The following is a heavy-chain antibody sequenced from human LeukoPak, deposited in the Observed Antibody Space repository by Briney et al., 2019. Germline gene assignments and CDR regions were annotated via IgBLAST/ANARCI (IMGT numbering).Heavy chain of an antibody. Sequence: GGSLRLSCAASGFTFSNYYMNWVRQAPGKGLEWVSSISSSSSYIYYADSVKGRFTISRDNAENSLYLQMNSLRAEDTAVYYCARESSTWSPHGWFDPWGQGTLVTVSS. CDR1: GFTFSNYY. V-gene: IGHV3-21*01. CDR2: ISSSSSYI. CDR3: ARESSTWSPHGWFDP. D-gene: IGHD6-13*01. J-gene: IGHJ5*02.